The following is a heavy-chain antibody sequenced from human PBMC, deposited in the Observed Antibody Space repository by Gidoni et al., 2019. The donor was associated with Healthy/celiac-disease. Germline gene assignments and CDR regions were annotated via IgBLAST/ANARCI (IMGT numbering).Heavy chain of an antibody. CDR2: IIPIFGTA. Sequence: QLQLVQSGAEVKKPGSSVKVSCKSSGGTFRSYAISWVLQAPGQGLEWMGGIIPIFGTANYAQKFQGRVTITADESTSTAYMELSSLRSENTAVYYCARDRGEGIVATTDNWFDPWGQGTLVTVSS. CDR1: GGTFRSYA. V-gene: IGHV1-69*01. J-gene: IGHJ5*02. CDR3: ARDRGEGIVATTDNWFDP. D-gene: IGHD5-12*01.